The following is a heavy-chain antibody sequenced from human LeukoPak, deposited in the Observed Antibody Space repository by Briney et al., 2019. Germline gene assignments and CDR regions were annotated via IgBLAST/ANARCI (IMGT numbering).Heavy chain of an antibody. D-gene: IGHD3-22*01. CDR2: ISGYNGNT. J-gene: IGHJ4*02. CDR3: ARDPQYYYDSSGQGNPDY. Sequence: ASVKVSCKASGYTFTSHGISWVRQAPGQGLEWMGWISGYNGNTKYAQKFQGRVSMTTDTSTTTAYMELRSLRFDDTAVYYCARDPQYYYDSSGQGNPDYWGQGTLVTVSS. CDR1: GYTFTSHG. V-gene: IGHV1-18*01.